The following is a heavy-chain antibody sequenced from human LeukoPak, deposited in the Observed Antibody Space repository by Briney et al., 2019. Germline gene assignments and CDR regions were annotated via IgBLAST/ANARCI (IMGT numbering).Heavy chain of an antibody. V-gene: IGHV3-7*01. CDR1: GFTFSSYW. J-gene: IGHJ4*02. Sequence: GGSLRLSCAASGFTFSSYWMSWVRQAPGKGLEWVATIKQDGSQKYYADSVRGRFTISRDNAKSSLYLQMNALRVEDTAVYYCASPPLGDCDSTSCRFDYWGQGTLVTVSS. D-gene: IGHD2-2*03. CDR2: IKQDGSQK. CDR3: ASPPLGDCDSTSCRFDY.